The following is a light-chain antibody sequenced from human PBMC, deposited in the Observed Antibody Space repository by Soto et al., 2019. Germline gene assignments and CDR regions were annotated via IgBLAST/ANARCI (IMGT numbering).Light chain of an antibody. CDR2: GVS. V-gene: IGKV3-15*01. CDR1: QTVYNN. Sequence: EVVMTQSPATLSVSPGERATLSCRASQTVYNNYLAWYQQKPGQAPRLLISGVSARATGVPARFSGSGSGTDFTLTISSLQSEDFAVYYCQQYTNWPITFGQGTRLEIK. CDR3: QQYTNWPIT. J-gene: IGKJ5*01.